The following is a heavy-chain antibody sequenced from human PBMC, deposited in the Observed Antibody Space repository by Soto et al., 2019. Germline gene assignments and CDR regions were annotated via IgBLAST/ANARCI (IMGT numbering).Heavy chain of an antibody. Sequence: TLSLPFTVIGDSVSSNHYYWSWIRQRPGKVLEWIVYIHYSGDSYDNPSLTSRITMSMDVSKNQFSLNLRSVTAADTAIYYCARDVNDSSGSQGFDYWGQGTLVTVPS. CDR3: ARDVNDSSGSQGFDY. CDR2: IHYSGDS. J-gene: IGHJ4*02. D-gene: IGHD3-22*01. CDR1: GDSVSSNHYY. V-gene: IGHV4-31*03.